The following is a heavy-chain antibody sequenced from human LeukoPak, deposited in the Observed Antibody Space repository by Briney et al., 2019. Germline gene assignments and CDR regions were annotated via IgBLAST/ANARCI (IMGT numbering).Heavy chain of an antibody. CDR1: GYTFTSYG. V-gene: IGHV1-18*01. D-gene: IGHD2-15*01. J-gene: IGHJ4*02. CDR3: ASYLRDATSLDY. Sequence: GASVNVSCKASGYTFTSYGISWVRQAPGQGLEWMGWISAYNGNTNYAQKLQGRVTMTTDTTTTTAYIELRSLRSDDTAVHYCASYLRDATSLDYWGQGTLVTVSS. CDR2: ISAYNGNT.